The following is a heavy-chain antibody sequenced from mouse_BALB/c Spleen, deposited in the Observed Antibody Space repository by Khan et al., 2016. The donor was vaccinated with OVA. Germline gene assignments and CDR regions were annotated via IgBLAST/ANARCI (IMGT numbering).Heavy chain of an antibody. Sequence: QIQLVQSGAERAKPGASVKMSCKASGYTFTTYWMHWVKQRPGQGLEWIGYINPTSGYTDYNEKFKDRATLSADKSSSTAYMQLSSLTSEDSAVYYCTRDRIDDWGKGTTLTVSS. J-gene: IGHJ2*01. CDR3: TRDRIDD. CDR2: INPTSGYT. V-gene: IGHV1-7*01. CDR1: GYTFTTYW.